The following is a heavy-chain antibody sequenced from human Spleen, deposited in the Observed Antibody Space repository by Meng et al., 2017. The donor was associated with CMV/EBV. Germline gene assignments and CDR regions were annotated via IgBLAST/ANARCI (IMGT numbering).Heavy chain of an antibody. V-gene: IGHV5-51*01. CDR2: IYCRDSDT. CDR1: GYRFINYW. D-gene: IGHD3-3*01. CDR3: ARLGADFWSGSHFYFDS. Sequence: KVSCKVSGYRFINYWIAWVRQMPGKGLEFMGIIYCRDSDTRYSPSFQGQVTISADKSISTAYLQWSSLKASDTATYYCARLGADFWSGSHFYFDSWGQGTLVTVSS. J-gene: IGHJ4*02.